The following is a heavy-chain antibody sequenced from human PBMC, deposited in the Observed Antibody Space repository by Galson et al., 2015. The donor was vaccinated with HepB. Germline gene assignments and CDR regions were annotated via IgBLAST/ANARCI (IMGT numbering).Heavy chain of an antibody. CDR3: ARDAIWLVLSSGLDY. V-gene: IGHV3-30-3*01. CDR1: GFTFSSYA. Sequence: SLRLSCAASGFTFSSYAMHWVRQAPGKGLEWVAVISYDGSNKYYADSVKGRFTISRDNSKNTLYLQMNSLRAEDTAVYYCARDAIWLVLSSGLDYWGQGTLVTVSS. J-gene: IGHJ4*02. D-gene: IGHD6-19*01. CDR2: ISYDGSNK.